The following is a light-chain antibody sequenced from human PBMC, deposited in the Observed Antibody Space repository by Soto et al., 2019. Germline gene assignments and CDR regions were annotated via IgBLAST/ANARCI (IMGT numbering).Light chain of an antibody. V-gene: IGLV1-44*01. J-gene: IGLJ2*01. CDR3: AAWDDSLNGVV. CDR1: SSNIGSNT. CDR2: SNN. Sequence: QSELTQPPSASGTPGQRVTISCSGSSSNIGSNTVNCYQQRPGTAPKLLIYSNNQRPSGVPDRFSGSKSGTSASLAISGLQSEDEADYYCAAWDDSLNGVVFGGGTKLTVL.